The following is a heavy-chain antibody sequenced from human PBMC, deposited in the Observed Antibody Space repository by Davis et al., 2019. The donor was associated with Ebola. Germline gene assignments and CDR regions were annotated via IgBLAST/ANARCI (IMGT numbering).Heavy chain of an antibody. CDR2: ISHSGVT. Sequence: MPSETLSLTCAVYGESFSDYFWSWIRQPPGKGLEWIGHISHSGVTDYSPSLKSRATISVDSFKNQFSLDLHSVTAADTAVYYCARTTKTFISDSGLGYNYLDPWGQGTLVAASS. V-gene: IGHV4-34*01. D-gene: IGHD1-1*01. J-gene: IGHJ5*02. CDR3: ARTTKTFISDSGLGYNYLDP. CDR1: GESFSDYF.